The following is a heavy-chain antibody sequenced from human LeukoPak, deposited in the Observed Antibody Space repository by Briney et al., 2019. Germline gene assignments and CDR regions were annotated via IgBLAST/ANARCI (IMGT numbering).Heavy chain of an antibody. V-gene: IGHV6-1*01. CDR1: GDSVSSNSAA. Sequence: SQTLSLTCATSGDSVSSNSAAWNWFRQSPSRGLEWLGRTYYRSRWYNDYAVSVKSRITINPDTSKNQFSLQLNSVTPEDTAVYYCARSNSSSKWFDPWGQGTLVTVSS. D-gene: IGHD6-6*01. J-gene: IGHJ5*02. CDR2: TYYRSRWYN. CDR3: ARSNSSSKWFDP.